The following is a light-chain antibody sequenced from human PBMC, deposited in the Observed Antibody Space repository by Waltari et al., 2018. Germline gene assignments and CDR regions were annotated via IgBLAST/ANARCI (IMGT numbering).Light chain of an antibody. J-gene: IGLJ2*01. V-gene: IGLV2-8*01. CDR3: SSYAGVNNFVV. CDR1: SSDVGGYNY. CDR2: EVS. Sequence: QSALTQPPSASGSPGQSVTISCTGTSSDVGGYNYVSWYQHHPGKAPKLMIYEVSKRPSGVPDRFSGSKSGNTASLTVSGLQAEDEADYYCSSYAGVNNFVVFGGGTSVTVL.